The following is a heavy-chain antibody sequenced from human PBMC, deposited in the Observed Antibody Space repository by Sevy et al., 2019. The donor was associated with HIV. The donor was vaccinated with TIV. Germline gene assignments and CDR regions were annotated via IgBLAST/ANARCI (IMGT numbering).Heavy chain of an antibody. D-gene: IGHD6-19*01. Sequence: SETLSLTCAVSGVSISSSNWWSWVRQPPGKGLEWIGDMYHRGTTNYNPSLKGRVTMSVDKSKNHFSLKLSSVTAADTAVYYCAAVTGTDILGYYFDYWGQGTLVTVSS. CDR2: MYHRGTT. CDR1: GVSISSSNW. J-gene: IGHJ4*02. CDR3: AAVTGTDILGYYFDY. V-gene: IGHV4-4*02.